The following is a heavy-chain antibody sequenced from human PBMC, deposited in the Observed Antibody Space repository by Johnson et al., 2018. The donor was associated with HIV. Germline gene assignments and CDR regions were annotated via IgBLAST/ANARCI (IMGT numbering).Heavy chain of an antibody. CDR1: GFTFSSYA. V-gene: IGHV3-23*04. D-gene: IGHD2-21*02. CDR2: ISGSGGST. CDR3: TTAVVTAILTPPGDI. J-gene: IGHJ3*02. Sequence: VQLVESGGGLVQPGGSLRLSCAASGFTFSSYAMSWVRQAPGKGLEWVSAISGSGGSTYYADSVKGRFTIARDNSKNTLYLQRNSLRAEDTAVYYCTTAVVTAILTPPGDIWGQGTMVTVSS.